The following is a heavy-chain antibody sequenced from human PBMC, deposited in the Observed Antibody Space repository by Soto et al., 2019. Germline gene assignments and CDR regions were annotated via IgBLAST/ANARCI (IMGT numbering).Heavy chain of an antibody. CDR3: ARKCGALXYRAGERYCSSASGFDF. CDR1: GGSFSSYY. CDR2: ITDTGST. V-gene: IGHV4-34*01. D-gene: IGHD2-2*01. J-gene: IGHJ4*02. Sequence: TSETLSLTCAVYGGSFSSYYWSWIRQPPGKGLEWIGEITDTGSTNYNPSLKSRITISVDTSKNQFSLKLSSVTAADTAVYYCARKCGALXYRAGERYCSSASGFDFWGQGTLVTVSS.